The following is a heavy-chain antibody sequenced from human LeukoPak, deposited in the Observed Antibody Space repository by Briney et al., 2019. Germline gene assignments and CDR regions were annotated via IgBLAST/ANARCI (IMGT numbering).Heavy chain of an antibody. CDR2: IYYSGST. D-gene: IGHD6-13*01. CDR1: GGSIGSSTYY. J-gene: IGHJ5*02. V-gene: IGHV4-61*05. CDR3: ARTGYSSSWYRFDP. Sequence: SETLSLTCTVSGGSIGSSTYYWGWIRQPPGKGLEWIGYIYYSGSTNYNPSLKSRVTILVDTSKNQFSLKLSSVTAADTAVYYCARTGYSSSWYRFDPWGQGTLVTVSS.